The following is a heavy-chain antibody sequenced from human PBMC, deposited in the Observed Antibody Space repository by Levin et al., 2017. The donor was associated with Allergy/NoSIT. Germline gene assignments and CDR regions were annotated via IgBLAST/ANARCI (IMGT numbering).Heavy chain of an antibody. D-gene: IGHD6-19*01. Sequence: PGSSLKISCKGSGYSFTSYWIGWVRQMPGKGLEWIFLLSPFSSSPRSLPSFQGQVTISADKSISTAYLQWSSLKASDTAMYYCARPRGSSGWYDYYFDYWGQGTLVTVSS. CDR3: ARPRGSSGWYDYYFDY. CDR1: GYSFTSYW. J-gene: IGHJ4*02. CDR2: LSPFSSSP. V-gene: IGHV5-51*01.